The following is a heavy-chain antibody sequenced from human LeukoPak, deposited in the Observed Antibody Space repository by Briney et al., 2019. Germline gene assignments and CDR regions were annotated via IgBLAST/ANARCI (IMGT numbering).Heavy chain of an antibody. CDR3: AKVDYWSPENYLDS. CDR1: GFPFGSYA. V-gene: IGHV3-23*01. Sequence: GGSLRLSCAASGFPFGSYAMTWARQAPGKGLESVSVITDGADTYYADSVKGRFTISRDNSQNTVHLQMDNLRADDTAVYYCAKVDYWSPENYLDSWGQGALFAASS. D-gene: IGHD1-1*01. J-gene: IGHJ4*02. CDR2: ITDGADT.